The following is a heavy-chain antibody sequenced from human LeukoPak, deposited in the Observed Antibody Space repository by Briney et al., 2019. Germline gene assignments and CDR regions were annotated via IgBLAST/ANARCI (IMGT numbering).Heavy chain of an antibody. CDR3: VRVRRIRYRTGWYHYFDF. CDR2: IKQDGSEK. CDR1: GFTFSTSW. D-gene: IGHD6-19*01. Sequence: GGSLRLSCAASGFTFSTSWMSWVRQAPGKGLEWVANIKQDGSEKYYVDSVKGRFTISRDNPKYSLSLQMNSLRAEDTAVYYCVRVRRIRYRTGWYHYFDFWGQGILVTVSS. J-gene: IGHJ4*02. V-gene: IGHV3-7*04.